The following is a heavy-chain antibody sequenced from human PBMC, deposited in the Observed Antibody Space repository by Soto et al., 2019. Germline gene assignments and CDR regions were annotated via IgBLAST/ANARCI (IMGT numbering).Heavy chain of an antibody. Sequence: GGSLRLSCAASGLNFNSYTINWVRQAPGKRLEWLSSISSSGYIFSTDSVRGGFTISRDNAKNSVYLQINSLRAEDTAVYFCARDCSGGSCHPAMDVWGQGTKVTVSS. V-gene: IGHV3-21*01. CDR1: GLNFNSYT. J-gene: IGHJ6*01. CDR2: ISSSGYI. D-gene: IGHD2-15*01. CDR3: ARDCSGGSCHPAMDV.